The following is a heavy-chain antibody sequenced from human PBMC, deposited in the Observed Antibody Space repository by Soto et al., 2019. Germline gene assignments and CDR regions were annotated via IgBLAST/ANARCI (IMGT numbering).Heavy chain of an antibody. V-gene: IGHV4-39*01. CDR2: IYYSGST. J-gene: IGHJ6*03. Sequence: SETLSLTCTVSGGSISSSSYYWGWIRQPPGKGLEWIGSIYYSGSTYYNPSLKSRVTISVATSKNQFSLKLSSVTAADTAVYYCARHRGRLGLWFGERTPMDVWGKGTTVTVSS. D-gene: IGHD3-10*01. CDR1: GGSISSSSYY. CDR3: ARHRGRLGLWFGERTPMDV.